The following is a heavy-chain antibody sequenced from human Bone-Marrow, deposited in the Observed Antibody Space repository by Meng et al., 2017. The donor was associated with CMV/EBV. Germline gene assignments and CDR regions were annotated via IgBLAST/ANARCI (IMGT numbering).Heavy chain of an antibody. J-gene: IGHJ4*02. Sequence: SVKVSCKASGGTFSSYTISWVRQAPGQGLEWMGRIIPILGVANYAQKFQGRVTITADKSTSTAYMELSSLRSEDTAVYYCAISSKPLQLWFSHFDYWGQGTLVTVSS. CDR3: AISSKPLQLWFSHFDY. V-gene: IGHV1-69*02. D-gene: IGHD5-18*01. CDR2: IIPILGVA. CDR1: GGTFSSYT.